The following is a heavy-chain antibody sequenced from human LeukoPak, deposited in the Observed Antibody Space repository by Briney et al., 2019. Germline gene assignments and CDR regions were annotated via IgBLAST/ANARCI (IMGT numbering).Heavy chain of an antibody. CDR1: GFTFSSYS. CDR3: ARDSRVGGDSPRELPPDAADY. V-gene: IGHV3-21*01. D-gene: IGHD1-26*01. Sequence: PGGSLRLSCAASGFTFSSYSMNWVRQAPGKGLEWVSSISSSSSYIYYADSVKGRFTISRDNAKNSLYLQMNSLRAEDTAVYYCARDSRVGGDSPRELPPDAADYWGQGTLVTVSS. CDR2: ISSSSSYI. J-gene: IGHJ4*02.